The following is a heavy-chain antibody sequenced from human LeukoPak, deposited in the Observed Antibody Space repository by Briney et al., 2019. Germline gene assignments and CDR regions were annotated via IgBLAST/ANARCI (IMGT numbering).Heavy chain of an antibody. V-gene: IGHV4-59*08. CDR1: GGSISSYY. CDR2: IYYRGST. D-gene: IGHD4-17*01. Sequence: KPSETLSLTCTVSGGSISSYYWSWLRQPPGKGLEWIGYIYYRGSTSYNPSLKSRVTILVDTSKNQFSLKLSSVTAADTAVYYCARQSYGDYFDYWGQGTLVTVSS. J-gene: IGHJ4*02. CDR3: ARQSYGDYFDY.